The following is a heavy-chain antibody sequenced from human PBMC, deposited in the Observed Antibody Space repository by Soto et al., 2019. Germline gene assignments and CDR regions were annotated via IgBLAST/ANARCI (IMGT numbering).Heavy chain of an antibody. CDR1: GLTVSSNY. Sequence: EVQLVESGGGLDQPGGSLRLSCAASGLTVSSNYMSWVRQAPGKGLEWVSVMYSGGSTYYADSVKGRFIISRDNYKNTRYRQMDSLRVEDTAVYYCARDSSLHQPLFYGMDVWGQGTTVTVSS. CDR2: MYSGGST. D-gene: IGHD2-2*01. J-gene: IGHJ6*02. V-gene: IGHV3-66*01. CDR3: ARDSSLHQPLFYGMDV.